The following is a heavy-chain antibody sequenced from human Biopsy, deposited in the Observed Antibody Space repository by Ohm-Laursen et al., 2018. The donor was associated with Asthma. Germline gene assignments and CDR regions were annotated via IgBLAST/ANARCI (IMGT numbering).Heavy chain of an antibody. D-gene: IGHD2-2*01. Sequence: SSVKVSCKSLGGTFNTYVIGWVRQAPGQGLEWMGGINSVFGTTTYPQKFQDRATITSDDSTSTVYMELSSLRSEDTAVYYCARKAGSCISRTCYSLDFWGQGTLVTVSS. CDR1: GGTFNTYV. CDR3: ARKAGSCISRTCYSLDF. CDR2: INSVFGTT. J-gene: IGHJ4*02. V-gene: IGHV1-69*01.